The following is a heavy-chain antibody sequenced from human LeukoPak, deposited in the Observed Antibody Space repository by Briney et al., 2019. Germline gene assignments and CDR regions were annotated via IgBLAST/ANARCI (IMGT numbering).Heavy chain of an antibody. V-gene: IGHV4-59*08. CDR2: IYYSGST. CDR3: ARHADDYDSANDYYFDY. J-gene: IGHJ4*02. Sequence: SETLSFTCSVSGGSISSHYWSWIRQPPGKGLEWIGYIYYSGSTKYNPSLKSRVTISVDTSKNQFSLKLSSVTAADTAVYYCARHADDYDSANDYYFDYWGQGTLVTVSS. D-gene: IGHD3-3*01. CDR1: GGSISSHY.